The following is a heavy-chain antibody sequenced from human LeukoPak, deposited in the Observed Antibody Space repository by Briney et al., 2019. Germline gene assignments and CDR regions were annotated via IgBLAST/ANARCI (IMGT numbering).Heavy chain of an antibody. V-gene: IGHV3-23*01. J-gene: IGHJ5*02. CDR2: ISGSGGST. CDR3: AKRYSNGWYYFDP. CDR1: GFTFSNYA. D-gene: IGHD6-19*01. Sequence: PGGSLRLSCAASGFTFSNYAMSWVRQAPGKGLEWVSAISGSGGSTYYADSVKGRFTISRDNSKNTLYLQMSSLRAEDTAVYYCAKRYSNGWYYFDPWGQGTLVTVSS.